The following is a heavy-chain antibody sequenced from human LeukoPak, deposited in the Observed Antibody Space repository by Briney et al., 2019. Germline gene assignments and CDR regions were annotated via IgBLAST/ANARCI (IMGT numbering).Heavy chain of an antibody. J-gene: IGHJ4*02. CDR1: GLTFISYA. D-gene: IGHD4-17*01. CDR3: ARDKGGLYGDYD. V-gene: IGHV3-30-3*01. CDR2: ISYDGSNK. Sequence: GRSLRLSCASSGLTFISYAMHWVRQAPGKGLEWVAVISYDGSNKYYADSVKGRFTISRDNSKNTLYLQMNSLRAEDTAVYYCARDKGGLYGDYDWGQGALVTVSS.